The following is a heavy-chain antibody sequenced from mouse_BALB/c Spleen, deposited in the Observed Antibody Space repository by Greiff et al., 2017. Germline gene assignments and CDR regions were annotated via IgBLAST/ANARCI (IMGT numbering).Heavy chain of an antibody. CDR2: IDPENGNT. Sequence: VQLQQSGAELVRPGALVKLSCKASGFNINDYYMHWVKQRPEQGLEWIGWIDPENGNTIYDPKFQGKASITADTSSNTAYLQLSSLTSEDTAVYYCASTMITTGHYAMDYWGQGTSVTVSS. J-gene: IGHJ4*01. V-gene: IGHV14-1*02. CDR3: ASTMITTGHYAMDY. D-gene: IGHD2-4*01. CDR1: GFNINDYY.